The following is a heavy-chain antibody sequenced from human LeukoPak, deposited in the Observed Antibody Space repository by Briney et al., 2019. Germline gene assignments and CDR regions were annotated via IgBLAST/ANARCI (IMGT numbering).Heavy chain of an antibody. CDR3: ARSGIAVAGTVILFDY. J-gene: IGHJ4*02. D-gene: IGHD6-19*01. CDR1: GYTFTGYY. V-gene: IGHV1-2*02. Sequence: GASVKVSCKASGYTFTGYYMHWVRQAPGQGLEWMGWINPNSSGTNYAQKFQGRVTMTRDTSISTAYMELSRLRSDDTAVYYCARSGIAVAGTVILFDYWGQGTLVTVSS. CDR2: INPNSSGT.